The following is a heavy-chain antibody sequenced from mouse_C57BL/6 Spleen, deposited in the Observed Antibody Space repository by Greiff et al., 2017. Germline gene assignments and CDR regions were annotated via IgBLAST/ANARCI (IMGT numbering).Heavy chain of an antibody. J-gene: IGHJ4*01. Sequence: EVQLVESGEGLVKPGGSLKLSCAASGFTFSSYAMSWVRQTPEKRLEWVAYISSGGDYIYYADTVKGRFTISRDNARNTLYLQMSSLKSEDTAMYYCTRDYYGSKGDYYAMDDWGQGTSVTVSS. CDR2: ISSGGDYI. CDR1: GFTFSSYA. V-gene: IGHV5-9-1*02. D-gene: IGHD1-1*01. CDR3: TRDYYGSKGDYYAMDD.